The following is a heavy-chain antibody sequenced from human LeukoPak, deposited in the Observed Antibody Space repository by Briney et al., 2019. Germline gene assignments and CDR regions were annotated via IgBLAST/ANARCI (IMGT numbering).Heavy chain of an antibody. CDR3: ARASDTAMVFFFDY. V-gene: IGHV4-39*02. Sequence: SENLSLTCTVSGGSISSSTYYWGWIRLPPGKGLEWIGNVHHRGGTYYSPSLKSRVTSSLDTSNNQFSLKLKSVTAADTAVYYCARASDTAMVFFFDYWGQGIMVTVSS. D-gene: IGHD5-18*01. CDR2: VHHRGGT. J-gene: IGHJ4*02. CDR1: GGSISSSTYY.